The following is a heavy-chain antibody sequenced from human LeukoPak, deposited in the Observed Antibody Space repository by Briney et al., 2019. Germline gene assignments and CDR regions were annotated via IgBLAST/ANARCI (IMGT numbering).Heavy chain of an antibody. D-gene: IGHD3-10*01. CDR3: AREDGSGSFDY. CDR2: INPNSGGT. V-gene: IGHV1-2*02. Sequence: ASVKVSCKASGYTFTSYGITWVRQAPGQGLEWMGWINPNSGGTNYAQKFQGRVTMTRDTSISTAYMELSRLRSDDTAVYYCAREDGSGSFDYWGQGTLVTVSS. J-gene: IGHJ4*02. CDR1: GYTFTSYG.